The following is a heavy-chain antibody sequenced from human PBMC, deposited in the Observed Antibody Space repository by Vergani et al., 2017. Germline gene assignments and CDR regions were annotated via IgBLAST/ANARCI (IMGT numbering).Heavy chain of an antibody. V-gene: IGHV1-18*01. J-gene: IGHJ5*02. CDR1: GYTFTSYG. D-gene: IGHD1-14*01. CDR2: ISAYNGNT. CDR3: ARVIHRYQTADNWFDP. Sequence: QVQLVQSGAEVKKPGASVKVSCKASGYTFTSYGISWVRQAPGQGLEWMGWISAYNGNTNYAQKLQGRVTMTTDTSTSTAYMELSSLRSEDTAVYYCARVIHRYQTADNWFDPWGQGTLVTVSS.